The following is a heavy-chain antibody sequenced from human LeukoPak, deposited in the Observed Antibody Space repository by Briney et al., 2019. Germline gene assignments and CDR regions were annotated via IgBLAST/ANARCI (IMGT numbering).Heavy chain of an antibody. V-gene: IGHV3-30*18. CDR2: ISYDGSNK. CDR1: GFTFSSYG. J-gene: IGHJ5*02. Sequence: KTGGSLRLSCAASGFTFSSYGMHWVRQAPGKGLEGVAVISYDGSNKYYADSVKGRFTISRDNSKNTLYLQMNSLRAEDTAVYYCAKLSFYQLLETNWFDPWGQGTLVTVSS. CDR3: AKLSFYQLLETNWFDP. D-gene: IGHD2-2*01.